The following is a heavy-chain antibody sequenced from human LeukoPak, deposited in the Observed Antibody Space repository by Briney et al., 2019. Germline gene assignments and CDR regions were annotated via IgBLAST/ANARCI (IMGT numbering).Heavy chain of an antibody. CDR3: ARGLSMSS. Sequence: ASVKVSCKASGGSFSSFVITWVRQAPGQGLEWMGWMNPNSGNTGYAQKFQGRVTMTRNTSISTAYMELSSLRSEDTAVYYCARGLSMSSWGQGTLVTVSS. CDR2: MNPNSGNT. V-gene: IGHV1-8*01. CDR1: GGSFSSFV. D-gene: IGHD2/OR15-2a*01. J-gene: IGHJ5*02.